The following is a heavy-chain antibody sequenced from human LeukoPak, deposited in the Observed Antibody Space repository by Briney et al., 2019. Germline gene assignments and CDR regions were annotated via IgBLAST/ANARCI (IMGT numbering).Heavy chain of an antibody. Sequence: GGSLRLSCAASGFTVSSNYMSWVRQAPGKGLEWVSSISSSSSYIYYADSVKGRFTISRDNAKNSLFLQMNSLRAEDTAVCYCARDRSGYSLVPSSKYNYYYMDVWGKGTTVTVSS. CDR2: ISSSSSYI. CDR1: GFTVSSNY. D-gene: IGHD3-3*01. CDR3: ARDRSGYSLVPSSKYNYYYMDV. V-gene: IGHV3-21*01. J-gene: IGHJ6*03.